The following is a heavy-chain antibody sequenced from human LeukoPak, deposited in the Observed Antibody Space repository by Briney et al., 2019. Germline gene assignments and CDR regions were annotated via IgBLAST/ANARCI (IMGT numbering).Heavy chain of an antibody. Sequence: ASVKVSCKASGYTFTSYAMHWVRQAPGQRLEWMGWINAGNGNTKYSQKFQGRVTMTRDTSASTAYMELSSLRSEDTAVYYCAVGFEWLGLFDYWGQGTLVTVSS. CDR2: INAGNGNT. CDR1: GYTFTSYA. D-gene: IGHD6-19*01. CDR3: AVGFEWLGLFDY. V-gene: IGHV1-3*01. J-gene: IGHJ4*02.